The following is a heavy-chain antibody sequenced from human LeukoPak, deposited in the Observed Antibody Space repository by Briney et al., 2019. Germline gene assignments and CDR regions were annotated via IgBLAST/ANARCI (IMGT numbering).Heavy chain of an antibody. Sequence: SETLSLTCAVYGGSFSGYYWSWIRQPPGKGLEWIGEINHSGSTNYNPSLKSRVIISVDTSKNQFSLKLNSVTPADTAVYYCARRARYGGFGYWGQGTLVTVSS. CDR3: ARRARYGGFGY. V-gene: IGHV4-34*01. J-gene: IGHJ4*02. CDR1: GGSFSGYY. CDR2: INHSGST. D-gene: IGHD1-26*01.